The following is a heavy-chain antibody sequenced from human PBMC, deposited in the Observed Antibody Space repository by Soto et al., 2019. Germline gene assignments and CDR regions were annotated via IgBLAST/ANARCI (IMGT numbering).Heavy chain of an antibody. CDR1: GFTFSSYG. Sequence: QVQLVESGGGVVQPGRSLRLSCAASGFTFSSYGMHWVRQAPGKGLEWVAVISYDGSNKYYADSVKGRFTISRDNSKNTLYLQMNSLRAEDTAVYYCAKDPIAIWGQGTLVTVSS. CDR3: AKDPIAI. CDR2: ISYDGSNK. V-gene: IGHV3-30*18. J-gene: IGHJ4*02. D-gene: IGHD6-13*01.